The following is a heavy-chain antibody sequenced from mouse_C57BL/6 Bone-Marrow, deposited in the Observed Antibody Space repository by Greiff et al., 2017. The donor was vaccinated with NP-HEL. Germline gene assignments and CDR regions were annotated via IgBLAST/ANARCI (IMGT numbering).Heavy chain of an antibody. D-gene: IGHD1-1*01. J-gene: IGHJ1*03. CDR2: ISDGGSYT. Sequence: DVLLVESGGGLVKPGGSLKLSCAASGFTFSSYAMSWVRQTPGKRLEWVATISDGGSYTYYPDNVKGRFTISRDNATNNLYLQMSHLKSEDTAMYYCVREGYYYGSSWYFDVWGTGTTVTVSS. CDR1: GFTFSSYA. V-gene: IGHV5-4*01. CDR3: VREGYYYGSSWYFDV.